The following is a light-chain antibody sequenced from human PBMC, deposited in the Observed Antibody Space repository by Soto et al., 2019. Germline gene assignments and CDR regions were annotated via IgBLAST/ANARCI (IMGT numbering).Light chain of an antibody. V-gene: IGLV1-44*01. CDR3: AAWDDSLDGPV. CDR2: FNN. Sequence: QSVLTQPPSASGTPGQGVTISWSGSSSDIGSNPVNWYQQLPGTAPKLLIYFNNQRPSGVPDRFSGSKSGTSASLAISGLHSEDEAQYYCAAWDDSLDGPVFGGGTKLTAL. J-gene: IGLJ3*02. CDR1: SSDIGSNP.